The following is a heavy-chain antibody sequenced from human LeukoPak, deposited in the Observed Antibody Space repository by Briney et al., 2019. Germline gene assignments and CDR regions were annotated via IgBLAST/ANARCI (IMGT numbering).Heavy chain of an antibody. CDR2: IYYANT. CDR3: ARQQWLEQDAFDI. J-gene: IGHJ3*02. Sequence: SETLSLTCTVSGGSISSYYWSWIRQPPGKGLEWIGYIYYANTNYNPSLKSRVTISVDTSKNRFSLKLTSVTAADTAVYFCARQQWLEQDAFDIWGQGTMITVSS. D-gene: IGHD6-19*01. CDR1: GGSISSYY. V-gene: IGHV4-59*01.